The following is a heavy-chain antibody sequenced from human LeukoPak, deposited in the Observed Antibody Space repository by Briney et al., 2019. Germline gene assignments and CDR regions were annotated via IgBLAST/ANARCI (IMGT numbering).Heavy chain of an antibody. CDR3: AKGGAGSSSSELDY. J-gene: IGHJ4*02. V-gene: IGHV3-9*03. CDR2: ISWNSGSI. D-gene: IGHD6-6*01. CDR1: GFTFDDYA. Sequence: GRSLRLSCAASGFTFDDYAKHWVRQAPGKGLEWVSGISWNSGSIGYADSVKGRFTISRDNAKNSLYLQMNSLRAEDMALYYCAKGGAGSSSSELDYWGQGTLVTVSS.